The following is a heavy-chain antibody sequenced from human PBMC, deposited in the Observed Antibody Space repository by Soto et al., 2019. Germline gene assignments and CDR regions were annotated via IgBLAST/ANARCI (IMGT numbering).Heavy chain of an antibody. CDR2: FYYSGST. D-gene: IGHD5-12*01. CDR1: GGSISSGGYY. CDR3: ARVTSPPFSIVATAGDAFDI. V-gene: IGHV4-31*03. Sequence: QVQLQESGPGLVKPSQTLSLTCTVSGGSISSGGYYWSWIRQHPGKGLEWIGYFYYSGSTYYNPSLKSRVTISVDTSKNQFSLKLSSVTAADTAVYYCARVTSPPFSIVATAGDAFDIWGQGTMVTVSS. J-gene: IGHJ3*02.